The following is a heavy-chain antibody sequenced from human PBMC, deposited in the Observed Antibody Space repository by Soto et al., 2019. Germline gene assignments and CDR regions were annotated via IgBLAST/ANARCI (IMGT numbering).Heavy chain of an antibody. V-gene: IGHV3-73*01. CDR3: TRRVATLARNDAFDI. Sequence: GGSLRLSCAASGFTFSGSAMHWVRQASGKGLEWVGRIRSKANSYATAYAASVKGRFTISRDDSKNTAYLQMNSLKTEDTAVYYCTRRVATLARNDAFDIWGQGTMVAVSS. CDR2: IRSKANSYAT. D-gene: IGHD2-15*01. CDR1: GFTFSGSA. J-gene: IGHJ3*02.